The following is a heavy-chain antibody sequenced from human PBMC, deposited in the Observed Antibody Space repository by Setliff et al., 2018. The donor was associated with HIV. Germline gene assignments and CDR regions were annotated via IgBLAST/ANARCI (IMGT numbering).Heavy chain of an antibody. CDR2: IRSKAYGGTI. Sequence: GGSLRLSCTTSGFTFGDYAMSWVRQAPGKWLEWVGFIRSKAYGGTIEYAASVKGRFTISRDDSKSIAYLQMNSLKTEDTAVYYCTPTDYGGSDYWGQGTLVTVSS. D-gene: IGHD3-10*01. J-gene: IGHJ4*02. CDR3: TPTDYGGSDY. V-gene: IGHV3-49*04. CDR1: GFTFGDYA.